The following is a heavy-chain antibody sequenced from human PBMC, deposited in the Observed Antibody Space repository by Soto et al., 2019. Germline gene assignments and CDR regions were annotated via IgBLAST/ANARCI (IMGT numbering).Heavy chain of an antibody. CDR3: PGEVASGY. CDR2: ISKDGNVK. D-gene: IGHD3-10*01. J-gene: IGHJ4*02. CDR1: GFTFSSYG. V-gene: IGHV3-30*03. Sequence: QVQLVESGGGVVQPGRSLRLSCAASGFTFSSYGMHWVRQAPGKGLEWVAVISKDGNVKYYAESVKGRFTISRDNSKYWLYFQVNSLGAEDTAAFSCPGEVASGYRGQGTLVTVSS.